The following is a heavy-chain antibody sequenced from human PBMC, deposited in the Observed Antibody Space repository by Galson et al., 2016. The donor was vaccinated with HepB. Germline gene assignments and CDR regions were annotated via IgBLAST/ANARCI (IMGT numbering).Heavy chain of an antibody. J-gene: IGHJ6*03. Sequence: SLRLSCAASGFTFSDYYMNWIRQAPGKGLEWVSYISSSSSYINYADSVKGRFTISRDNAKSSLYLQMNSLRAEDTAVYYCGRVGSSWYDPYYYYMDVWGKGATVTVAS. V-gene: IGHV3-11*06. CDR3: GRVGSSWYDPYYYYMDV. CDR2: ISSSSSYI. D-gene: IGHD6-13*01. CDR1: GFTFSDYY.